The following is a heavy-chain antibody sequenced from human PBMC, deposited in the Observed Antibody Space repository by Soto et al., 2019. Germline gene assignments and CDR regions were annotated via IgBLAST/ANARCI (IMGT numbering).Heavy chain of an antibody. Sequence: NPSETLSLTCTVSSGSISSYYWSWIRQPPGKGLEFIGYIFYSGSTNYNPSLKSRVTISVDTSKNQFSLNLISVTAADTAVYYCARSIWSGYLNAFDIWGQGTMVTVSS. CDR1: SGSISSYY. J-gene: IGHJ3*02. CDR3: ARSIWSGYLNAFDI. D-gene: IGHD3-3*01. CDR2: IFYSGST. V-gene: IGHV4-59*08.